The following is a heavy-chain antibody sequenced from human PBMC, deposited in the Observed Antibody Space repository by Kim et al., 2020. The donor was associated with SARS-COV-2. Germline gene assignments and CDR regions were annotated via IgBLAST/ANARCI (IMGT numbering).Heavy chain of an antibody. D-gene: IGHD5-12*01. CDR2: IYYSGST. CDR3: ARDGYSGYDHLYYYYGMDV. J-gene: IGHJ6*02. Sequence: SETLSLTCTVSGGSVSSGSYYWSWIRQPPGKGLEWIGYIYYSGSTNYNPSLKSRVTISVDTSKNQFSLKLSSVTAADTAVYYCARDGYSGYDHLYYYYGMDVWGQGTTVTVSS. V-gene: IGHV4-61*01. CDR1: GGSVSSGSYY.